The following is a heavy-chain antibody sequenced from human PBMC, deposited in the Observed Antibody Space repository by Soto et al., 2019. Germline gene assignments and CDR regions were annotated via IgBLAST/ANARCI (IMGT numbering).Heavy chain of an antibody. CDR2: ISYDGSNK. CDR3: AKDVRFLEWLSYYYYYGMDV. D-gene: IGHD3-3*01. V-gene: IGHV3-30*18. J-gene: IGHJ6*02. Sequence: GGSLRLSCAASGFTFSSYGMHWVRQAPGKGLEWVAVISYDGSNKYYADSVKGRFTISRDNSRNTLYLQMNSLRAEDTAVYYCAKDVRFLEWLSYYYYYGMDVWGQGTTVTVSS. CDR1: GFTFSSYG.